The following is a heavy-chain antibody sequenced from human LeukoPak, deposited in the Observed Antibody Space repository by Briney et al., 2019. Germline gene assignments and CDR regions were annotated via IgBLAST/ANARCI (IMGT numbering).Heavy chain of an antibody. CDR1: GGSISNYY. D-gene: IGHD5-18*01. J-gene: IGHJ4*02. CDR3: AREKYSYGFGY. CDR2: IYDSGDT. V-gene: IGHV4-59*01. Sequence: SETLSLTCILSGGSISNYYWNWIRPPPGKGLEWIGYIYDSGDTKYNPSLKRRVTMSVDTSKNQLSLSLNSVTASDTAVYYWAREKYSYGFGYWGQGTLVAVSS.